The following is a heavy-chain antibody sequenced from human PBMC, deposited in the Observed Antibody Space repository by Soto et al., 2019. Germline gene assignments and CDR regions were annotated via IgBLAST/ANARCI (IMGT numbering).Heavy chain of an antibody. CDR2: INPKSGGT. Sequence: ASVQVYCKASGYTFTVDYMHWVRQAPGQGLEWMGWINPKSGGTMYPQKFQGRVTMTWDTSISTAYMALTRLRSDDTAVYYCARDLAKGGGSAGFDYWGQGTLVTVSS. D-gene: IGHD1-26*01. CDR1: GYTFTVDY. J-gene: IGHJ4*02. CDR3: ARDLAKGGGSAGFDY. V-gene: IGHV1-2*02.